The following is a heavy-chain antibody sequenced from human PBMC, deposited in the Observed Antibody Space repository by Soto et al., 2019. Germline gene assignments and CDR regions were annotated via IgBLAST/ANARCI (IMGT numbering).Heavy chain of an antibody. D-gene: IGHD5-18*01. J-gene: IGHJ4*02. CDR1: GFAFSNNW. V-gene: IGHV3-7*05. CDR2: IKPDGART. Sequence: EVQLVESGGGLVQPGGALRLSCAASGFAFSNNWMTWVRQAPGKGLEWVAKIKPDGARTDYVDSVKGRFTISRDNARSSLYLQMNNLRADDTAIYYCTRETAFHIDYCGQGVLVTVSS. CDR3: TRETAFHIDY.